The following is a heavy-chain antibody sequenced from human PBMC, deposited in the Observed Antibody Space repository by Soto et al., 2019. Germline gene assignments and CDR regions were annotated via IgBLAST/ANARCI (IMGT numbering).Heavy chain of an antibody. CDR3: AREGGIAARPGYNWFDP. J-gene: IGHJ5*02. V-gene: IGHV1-18*01. CDR1: GYTFTSYC. D-gene: IGHD6-6*01. Sequence: ASVKVSCKASGYTFTSYCISWVRQAPGQGLEWMGWISAYNGNTNYAQKLQGRVTMTTDTSTSTAYMELRSLRSDDTAVYYCAREGGIAARPGYNWFDPWGQGTLVTVSS. CDR2: ISAYNGNT.